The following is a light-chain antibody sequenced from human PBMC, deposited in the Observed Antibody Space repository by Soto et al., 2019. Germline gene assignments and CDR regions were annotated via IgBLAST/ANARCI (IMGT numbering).Light chain of an antibody. Sequence: QSALTQPASVSGSPGQSITISCTGTSSDVGSHDLVSWYQQYPGKAPRLMIFEVSQRPSGVSHRFSGSKSGNTASLTVSGLQAEDEADYYCCSYAGSSTFVVFGGGTKLTVL. V-gene: IGLV2-23*02. J-gene: IGLJ2*01. CDR1: SSDVGSHDL. CDR3: CSYAGSSTFVV. CDR2: EVS.